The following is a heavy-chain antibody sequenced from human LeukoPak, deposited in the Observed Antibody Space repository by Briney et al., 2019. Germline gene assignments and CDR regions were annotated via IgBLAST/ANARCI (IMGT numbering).Heavy chain of an antibody. CDR2: IYYSGTT. V-gene: IGHV4-59*01. CDR3: ARGVYIAAALYGY. D-gene: IGHD6-13*01. J-gene: IGHJ4*02. Sequence: SETLSLTCTVSGGSIGTYSWNWIRQPPGEGVEWIGYIYYSGTTNYNPSLKSRVTISVDTSKNQFSLKLSSVTAADTAVYYCARGVYIAAALYGYWGQGTLVTVSS. CDR1: GGSIGTYS.